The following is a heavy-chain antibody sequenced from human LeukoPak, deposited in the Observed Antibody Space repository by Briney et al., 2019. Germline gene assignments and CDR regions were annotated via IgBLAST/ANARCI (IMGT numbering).Heavy chain of an antibody. J-gene: IGHJ4*02. V-gene: IGHV3-23*01. CDR1: GFTFSSYA. CDR3: AKGKEYSYGYVY. D-gene: IGHD5-18*01. Sequence: GGSLRLSCAASGFTFSSYAMSWVRQAPGKGLEWVSAISGGGGSTYYADSVKGRFTTSRDNSKNTLYLQMNSLRAEDTAVYYCAKGKEYSYGYVYWGQGTLVTVSS. CDR2: ISGGGGST.